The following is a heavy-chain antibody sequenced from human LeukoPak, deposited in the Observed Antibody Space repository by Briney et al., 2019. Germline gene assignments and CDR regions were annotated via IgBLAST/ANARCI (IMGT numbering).Heavy chain of an antibody. D-gene: IGHD6-19*01. CDR3: ARDWGSSGWYNWFDP. CDR1: GFSIGNYG. V-gene: IGHV3-30*03. Sequence: GGSLRPSCAVSGFSIGNYGMHWVRQAPDKGLEWVAMISHDGGAKYYGDSVKGRLTISRDNSENTLYLQMNSLRVEDKAVYYCARDWGSSGWYNWFDPWGQGTLVTVSS. CDR2: ISHDGGAK. J-gene: IGHJ5*02.